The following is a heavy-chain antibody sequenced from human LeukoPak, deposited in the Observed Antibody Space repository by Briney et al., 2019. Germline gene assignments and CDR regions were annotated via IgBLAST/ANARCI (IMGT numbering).Heavy chain of an antibody. CDR3: AKDISVGSGSYFDY. Sequence: PGGSLRLSCAASGFTFDDYAMHWVRQAPGKGLEWVSLIIGDGGSTYYADSVKGRFTISRDNSKNSLYLQMNSLRTEDTALYYCAKDISVGSGSYFDYWGQGTLVTVSS. V-gene: IGHV3-43*02. D-gene: IGHD6-19*01. J-gene: IGHJ4*02. CDR1: GFTFDDYA. CDR2: IIGDGGST.